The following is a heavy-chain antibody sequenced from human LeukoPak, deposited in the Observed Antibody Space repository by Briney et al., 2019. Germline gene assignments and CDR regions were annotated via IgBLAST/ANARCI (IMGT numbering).Heavy chain of an antibody. D-gene: IGHD6-13*01. CDR2: IYSGIRT. V-gene: IGHV3-53*01. Sequence: PGGSLRLSCAASGFTVSSNYMSWVRQAPGKGLEWVSVIYSGIRTYYADSVKGRFTISRDNSKNTLYLQMNSLRAEDTAVYYCARVAGSWGYYYYYMDVWGKGTTVTVSS. CDR1: GFTVSSNY. J-gene: IGHJ6*03. CDR3: ARVAGSWGYYYYYMDV.